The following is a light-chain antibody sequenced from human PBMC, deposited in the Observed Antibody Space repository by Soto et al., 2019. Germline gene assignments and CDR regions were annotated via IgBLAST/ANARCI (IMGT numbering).Light chain of an antibody. J-gene: IGKJ1*01. CDR3: QQYNSYSPKT. Sequence: DIQMTQSPSTLSASVRDRVTITCRATQSISSWLAWYQQKPGKAPKLLIYDASRLESWVPSRFSGSGSGTEFTLAISSLQPDDFANYYCQQYNSYSPKTFCQAAKVES. CDR1: QSISSW. V-gene: IGKV1-5*01. CDR2: DAS.